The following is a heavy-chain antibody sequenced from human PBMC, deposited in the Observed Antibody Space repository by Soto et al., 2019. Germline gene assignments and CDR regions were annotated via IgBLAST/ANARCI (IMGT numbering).Heavy chain of an antibody. CDR1: GYTFTSYY. Sequence: QEQLVQSGAEVKKPGASVMVSCKAPGYTFTSYYMHWVRQAPGQGLEWMGLINPSDDSTKYAKMFPGSVTMTRDTSTNTVYMELRSLRSADTAVNYCAREGGYYGPGTYWGRAFDVWGQGTMVTVSS. D-gene: IGHD3-10*01. J-gene: IGHJ3*01. V-gene: IGHV1-46*01. CDR3: AREGGYYGPGTYWGRAFDV. CDR2: INPSDDST.